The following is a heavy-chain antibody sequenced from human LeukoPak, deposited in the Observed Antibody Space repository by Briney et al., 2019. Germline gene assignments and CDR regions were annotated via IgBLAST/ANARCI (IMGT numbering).Heavy chain of an antibody. D-gene: IGHD3-16*01. Sequence: ASVKDSCKASGYTFTSYGISWVRQAPGQGLEWMGWISAYNGNTNYAQKLQGRVTKTTDTSTSTAYMELRSLRSDDTAVYYCARVNYDYVWGSPDFDYWGQGTLVTVSS. V-gene: IGHV1-18*01. CDR2: ISAYNGNT. CDR3: ARVNYDYVWGSPDFDY. CDR1: GYTFTSYG. J-gene: IGHJ4*02.